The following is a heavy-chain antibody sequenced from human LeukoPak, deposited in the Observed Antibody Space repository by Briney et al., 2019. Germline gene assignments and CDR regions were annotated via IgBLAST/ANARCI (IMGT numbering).Heavy chain of an antibody. V-gene: IGHV1-18*01. CDR3: ARGGLVVVPAANDAFDI. CDR2: ISAYNGNT. D-gene: IGHD2-2*01. J-gene: IGHJ3*02. CDR1: GYTFTSYG. Sequence: ASVKVSCMASGYTFTSYGISWVRQAPGQGLEWMGWISAYNGNTNYAQKLQGRVTMTTDTSTSTAYMELRSLRSDDTAVYYCARGGLVVVPAANDAFDIWGQGTMVTVSS.